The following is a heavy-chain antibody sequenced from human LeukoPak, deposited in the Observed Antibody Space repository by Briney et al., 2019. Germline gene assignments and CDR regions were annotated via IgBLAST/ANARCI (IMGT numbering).Heavy chain of an antibody. J-gene: IGHJ4*02. Sequence: GGSLRLSCAASGFTFSSYSMNWVCQAPGKGLEWVSSISSSSSYIYYADSVKGRFTISRDNAKNSLYLQMNSLRAEDTAVYYCASAPVAGMEAGWGQGTLVTVSS. V-gene: IGHV3-21*01. CDR2: ISSSSSYI. CDR3: ASAPVAGMEAG. D-gene: IGHD6-19*01. CDR1: GFTFSSYS.